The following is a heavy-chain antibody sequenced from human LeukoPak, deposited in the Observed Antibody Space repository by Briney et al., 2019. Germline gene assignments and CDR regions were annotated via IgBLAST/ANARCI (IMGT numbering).Heavy chain of an antibody. J-gene: IGHJ4*02. V-gene: IGHV1-2*02. CDR1: GYSFNDYF. CDR3: ARAHVDIVATIKFDS. Sequence: GASVKVSCKTSGYSFNDYFMHWVRQAPGQRLEWMGWINPNNDGTNYAQKFYGRVTMTWDTSISTAYMELNRLKSDDTAVYYCARAHVDIVATIKFDSWGQGTLVTVSS. CDR2: INPNNDGT. D-gene: IGHD5-12*01.